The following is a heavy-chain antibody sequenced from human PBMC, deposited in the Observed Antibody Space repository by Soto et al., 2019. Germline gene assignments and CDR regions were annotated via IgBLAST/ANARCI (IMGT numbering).Heavy chain of an antibody. CDR1: GYTFTSYV. V-gene: IGHV1-3*01. J-gene: IGHJ4*02. D-gene: IGHD6-13*01. CDR3: ARSLGSSWYTDY. Sequence: ASVKVSCKASGYTFTSYVMHWVRQAPGQRLEWMGWINAGNGNTKYSQKFQGRVTITRDTSASTAYMELSSLRSEDTAVYYCARSLGSSWYTDYWGQGTLVTVSS. CDR2: INAGNGNT.